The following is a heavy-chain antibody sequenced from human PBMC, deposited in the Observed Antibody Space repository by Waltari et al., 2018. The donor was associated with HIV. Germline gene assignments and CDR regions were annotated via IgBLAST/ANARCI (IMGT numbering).Heavy chain of an antibody. CDR2: SRGSGGRT. V-gene: IGHV3-23*01. CDR1: GFTFSSYA. J-gene: IGHJ6*02. D-gene: IGHD3-10*01. Sequence: EVQLLESGGGLVQPGGSLRLSCAASGFTFSSYAMSWVRQAPGKGREWVSASRGSGGRTYYADSVKGRFTISRDNSNNTLYLQRNSLRAEDTAVYYCAKSQGSGTYYYGMDVWGQGTTVTVSS. CDR3: AKSQGSGTYYYGMDV.